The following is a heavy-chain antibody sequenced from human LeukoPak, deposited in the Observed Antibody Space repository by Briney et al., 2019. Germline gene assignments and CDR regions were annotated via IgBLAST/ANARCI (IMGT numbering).Heavy chain of an antibody. CDR2: IKSKTDGGTT. V-gene: IGHV3-15*01. CDR1: GFTCSNAW. CDR3: TTVLSSSYQDLIDY. D-gene: IGHD6-13*01. J-gene: IGHJ4*02. Sequence: PGGSLRLSCAASGFTCSNAWMSWVRQAPGKGLEWVGRIKSKTDGGTTDYAAPVKGRFTISRDDSKNTLYLQMNSPKTEDTAVYYCTTVLSSSYQDLIDYWGQGTLVTVSS.